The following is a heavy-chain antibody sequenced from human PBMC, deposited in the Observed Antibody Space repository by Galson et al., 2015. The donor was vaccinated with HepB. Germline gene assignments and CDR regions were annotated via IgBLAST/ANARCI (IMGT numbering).Heavy chain of an antibody. Sequence: SVKVSCKASGGTFSSYTISWVRQVPGQGLEWMGRIIPILGIANYAQKFQGRVTITADKSTSTAYMELSSLRSEDTAVYYCARDFDDILTGYIGGWGQGTLVTVSS. CDR2: IIPILGIA. V-gene: IGHV1-69*04. J-gene: IGHJ4*02. CDR3: ARDFDDILTGYIGG. CDR1: GGTFSSYT. D-gene: IGHD3-9*01.